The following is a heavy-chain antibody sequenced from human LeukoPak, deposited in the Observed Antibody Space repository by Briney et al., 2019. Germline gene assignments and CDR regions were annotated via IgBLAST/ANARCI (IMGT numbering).Heavy chain of an antibody. CDR3: AREPGGSGSRGLDY. J-gene: IGHJ4*02. CDR2: IYQSESI. Sequence: SETLSLTCSVSGYSIRSNYYWGWIRQPPEKGLEWIGSIYQSESIYYNPSLKSRVTISVDTPKNQFSLKLSSVTAADTAVYYCAREPGGSGSRGLDYWGQGTLVTVSS. V-gene: IGHV4-38-2*02. D-gene: IGHD3-10*01. CDR1: GYSIRSNYY.